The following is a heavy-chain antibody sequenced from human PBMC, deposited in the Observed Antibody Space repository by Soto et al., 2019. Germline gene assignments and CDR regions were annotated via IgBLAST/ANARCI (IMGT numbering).Heavy chain of an antibody. Sequence: GSLRLSCAASGFTFKESAMNWVRQAPGKGLEWVSAISGSGGSTYYADSVKGRFTISRDKSKNTLYLQMNSLRAEDTALYYCAKSFSSNWYDYFDYWGQGSLVTVSS. CDR2: ISGSGGST. CDR3: AKSFSSNWYDYFDY. D-gene: IGHD6-13*01. J-gene: IGHJ4*02. V-gene: IGHV3-23*01. CDR1: GFTFKESA.